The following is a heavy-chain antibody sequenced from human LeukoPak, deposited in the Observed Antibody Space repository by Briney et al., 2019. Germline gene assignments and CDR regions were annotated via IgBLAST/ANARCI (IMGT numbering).Heavy chain of an antibody. Sequence: SETLSLTCTVSGGSISSSSYYWGWIRQPPGKGLEWIGSIYYSGSTYYNPSLKSRVTISVDTSKNQFSLKLGSVTAADTAVYYCARDREGGTGNNWFDPWGQGTLVTVSS. V-gene: IGHV4-39*07. CDR3: ARDREGGTGNNWFDP. J-gene: IGHJ5*02. CDR2: IYYSGST. CDR1: GGSISSSSYY. D-gene: IGHD1-1*01.